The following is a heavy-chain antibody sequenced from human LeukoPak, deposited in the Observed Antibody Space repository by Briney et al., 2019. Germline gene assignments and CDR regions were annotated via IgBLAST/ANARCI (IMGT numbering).Heavy chain of an antibody. CDR3: PSLLYGSGYGPFHH. V-gene: IGHV3-48*03. J-gene: IGHJ4*01. CDR2: IGSSTRTM. Sequence: PGGSLRLSCAASGLSFSTYDMTWVRQAPGKGLEWVSYIGSSTRTMYYTESLKGRFIISRDNAKNSLYLQMDSLRAEDTAIYYCPSLLYGSGYGPFHHWGQEPWSPSPQ. CDR1: GLSFSTYD. D-gene: IGHD3-16*01.